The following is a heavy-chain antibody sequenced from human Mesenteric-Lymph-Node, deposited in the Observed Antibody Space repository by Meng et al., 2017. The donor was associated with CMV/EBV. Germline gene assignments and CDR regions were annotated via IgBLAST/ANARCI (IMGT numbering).Heavy chain of an antibody. J-gene: IGHJ4*02. V-gene: IGHV6-1*01. CDR3: VRADSSSPYYFDY. Sequence: LRLSCDISGDSVSSNNAAWNWIRQSPSRGLEWLGRTYYRSKWYNDRAVSVKSRITINPDTSKNQFSLQLNSVTPEDTAVYYCVRADSSSPYYFDYWGQGTLVTVSS. CDR1: GDSVSSNNAA. CDR2: TYYRSKWYN. D-gene: IGHD6-6*01.